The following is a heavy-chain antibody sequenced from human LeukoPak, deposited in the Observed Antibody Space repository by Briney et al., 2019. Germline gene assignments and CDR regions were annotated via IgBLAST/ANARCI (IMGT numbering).Heavy chain of an antibody. J-gene: IGHJ4*02. V-gene: IGHV3-30*02. CDR1: GFTFSSYG. D-gene: IGHD6-13*01. CDR2: IRYDGSNK. CDR3: ACAPPYSTNFDY. Sequence: GRSLRLSCAASGFTFSSYGMHWVRQAPGKGLEWVAFIRYDGSNKYYADYVKGRFTISRDNSKNTLYLQMNSLRPEDTAVYYCACAPPYSTNFDYWGQGTLVTVSS.